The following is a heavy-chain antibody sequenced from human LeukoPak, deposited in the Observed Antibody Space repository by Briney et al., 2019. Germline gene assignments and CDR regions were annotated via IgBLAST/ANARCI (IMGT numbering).Heavy chain of an antibody. Sequence: PGGSLRLSCTASGFTFSSYGMHWVRQAPGKGLEWVPLKSYDGSNKYYADSVKGRFTISRDNSKSTLYLQMNSLRAEDTAVYYCAKDGYTDRRRNYFDCWGQGTPVTVSS. CDR3: AKDGYTDRRRNYFDC. CDR1: GFTFSSYG. J-gene: IGHJ4*02. CDR2: KSYDGSNK. V-gene: IGHV3-30*18. D-gene: IGHD6-13*01.